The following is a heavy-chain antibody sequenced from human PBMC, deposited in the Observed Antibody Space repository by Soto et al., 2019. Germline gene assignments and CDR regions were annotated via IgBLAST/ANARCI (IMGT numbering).Heavy chain of an antibody. CDR3: AKDMVRGVMNWFDP. D-gene: IGHD3-10*01. CDR2: ISWNSGSI. V-gene: IGHV3-9*01. Sequence: AGGSLRLSCAASGFTFDDYAMHWVRQAPGKGLEWVSGISWNSGSIGYADSVKGRFTISRDNAKNSLYLQMNSLRAEDTALYYCAKDMVRGVMNWFDPWGQGTLVTVSS. J-gene: IGHJ5*02. CDR1: GFTFDDYA.